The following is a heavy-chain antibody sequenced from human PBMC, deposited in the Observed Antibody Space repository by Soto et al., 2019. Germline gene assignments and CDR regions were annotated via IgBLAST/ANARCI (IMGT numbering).Heavy chain of an antibody. Sequence: RASVKVSCKASGYSVLSYGFSWVRQAPGQGLEWMGYINTETGNTFYAQRLQGRVTMTTNTSTNTAYMELRRLTSDDTAVYFCVRDRPNSNLDFWGQGTLITISS. CDR1: GYSVLSYG. J-gene: IGHJ4*02. D-gene: IGHD2-8*01. CDR2: INTETGNT. V-gene: IGHV1-18*01. CDR3: VRDRPNSNLDF.